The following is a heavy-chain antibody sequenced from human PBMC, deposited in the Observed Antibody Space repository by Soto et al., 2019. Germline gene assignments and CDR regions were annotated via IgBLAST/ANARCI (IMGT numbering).Heavy chain of an antibody. CDR1: GGTFSNYA. V-gene: IGHV1-69*13. Sequence: SVKVSCTASGGTFSNYAINWVRQAPGQGLEWMGGFIPIFDAANYAQNFRGRVTITADESTSTAYMELSGLRSEDTAMYYCARKAESYGFDIWGQGTLVTVSS. J-gene: IGHJ3*02. D-gene: IGHD3-10*01. CDR3: ARKAESYGFDI. CDR2: FIPIFDAA.